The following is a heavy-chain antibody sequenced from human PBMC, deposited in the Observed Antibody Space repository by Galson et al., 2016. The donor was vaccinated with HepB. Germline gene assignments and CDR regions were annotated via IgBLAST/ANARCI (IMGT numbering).Heavy chain of an antibody. D-gene: IGHD3-22*01. V-gene: IGHV1-69*13. CDR2: IIPIFGTP. Sequence: SVKVSCKASGYMFANYAINWVRQAPGQGLEWMGGIIPIFGTPNYAQKFQGRVTINADESTGTAYMELSSLRADDTAVYFCATFYSSGYYSVDYWGQGTLVTVSS. J-gene: IGHJ4*02. CDR3: ATFYSSGYYSVDY. CDR1: GYMFANYA.